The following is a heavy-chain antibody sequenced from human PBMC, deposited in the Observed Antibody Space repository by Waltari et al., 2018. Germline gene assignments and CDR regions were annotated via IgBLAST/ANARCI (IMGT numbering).Heavy chain of an antibody. CDR3: ARVRRAARPRVGYNWFDP. Sequence: QVQLQESGPGLVKPSETLSLTCTVSGGSISSYYWSWIRQPPGKGLEWIGYIYYSGSTNDNPSLKSRVTISVDTSKNQFSLKLSSVTAADTAVYYCARVRRAARPRVGYNWFDPWGQGTLVTVSS. V-gene: IGHV4-59*01. CDR2: IYYSGST. J-gene: IGHJ5*02. CDR1: GGSISSYY. D-gene: IGHD6-6*01.